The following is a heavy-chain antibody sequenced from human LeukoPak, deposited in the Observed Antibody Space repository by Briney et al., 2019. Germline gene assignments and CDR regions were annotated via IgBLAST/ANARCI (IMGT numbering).Heavy chain of an antibody. D-gene: IGHD6-6*01. Sequence: SETLSLTCTVSGGSISSSSYYWGWIRQPPGKGLEWIGSIYYSGSTYYNPSLKSRVTISVDTSKNQFSLKLSSVTAADTAVYYCARHGYSSSSYYDAFDIWGHGTMVTVSS. CDR1: GGSISSSSYY. V-gene: IGHV4-39*01. CDR2: IYYSGST. CDR3: ARHGYSSSSYYDAFDI. J-gene: IGHJ3*02.